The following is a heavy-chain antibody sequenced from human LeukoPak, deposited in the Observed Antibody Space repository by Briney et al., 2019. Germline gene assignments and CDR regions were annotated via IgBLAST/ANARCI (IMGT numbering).Heavy chain of an antibody. CDR2: ISAYNGNT. V-gene: IGHV1-18*04. J-gene: IGHJ6*02. CDR1: GYRFTSHH. D-gene: IGHD3-3*01. CDR3: AREGDFWSGSPELYGMGV. Sequence: ASAKVSCKASGYRFTSHHMHWVRQAPGQGLEWMGWISAYNGNTNYAQKLQGRVTMTTDTSTSTAYMGLRSLRSDDTAVYYCAREGDFWSGSPELYGMGVWGQGTTVTVSS.